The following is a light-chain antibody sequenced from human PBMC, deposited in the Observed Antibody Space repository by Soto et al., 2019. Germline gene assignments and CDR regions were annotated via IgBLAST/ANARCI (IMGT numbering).Light chain of an antibody. Sequence: DIQMTQSPSSLSASVGDRVTITCQASQDISIYLNWYQQKPGRAPKLLIYGTSTVEAGVPSRFSASGSGTQFTFTIISLQPEDSATYSCQQYIHFPITFGQGTRLEIK. CDR3: QQYIHFPIT. CDR2: GTS. V-gene: IGKV1-33*01. CDR1: QDISIY. J-gene: IGKJ5*01.